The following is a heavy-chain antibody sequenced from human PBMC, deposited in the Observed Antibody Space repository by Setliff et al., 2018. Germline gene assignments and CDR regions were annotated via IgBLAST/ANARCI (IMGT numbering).Heavy chain of an antibody. CDR1: GYTFTNYG. CDR3: SRLVRYCTTTTCQRAPGAEF. D-gene: IGHD2-8*01. CDR2: ISAYTGNT. J-gene: IGHJ4*02. Sequence: ASVKVSCKASGYTFTNYGINWVRQAPGQGLEWMGWISAYTGNTNYAQKLQGRVSMTTDTSTSTAYMELRSLTSDDTAVYYCSRLVRYCTTTTCQRAPGAEFWGQGTLVTVSS. V-gene: IGHV1-18*01.